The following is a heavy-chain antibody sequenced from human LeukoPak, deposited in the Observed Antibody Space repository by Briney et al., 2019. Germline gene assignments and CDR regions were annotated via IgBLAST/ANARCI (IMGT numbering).Heavy chain of an antibody. CDR3: ARGISSGWDLYFDY. V-gene: IGHV4-59*01. D-gene: IGHD6-19*01. Sequence: SETLSLTCTVSGGSISSYYWSWIRQPPGKGLEWIGYIYYSGSTNYSPSLKSRVTISVDTSKNQFSLKLSSVTAADTAVYYCARGISSGWDLYFDYWGQGTLVTVSS. CDR1: GGSISSYY. CDR2: IYYSGST. J-gene: IGHJ4*02.